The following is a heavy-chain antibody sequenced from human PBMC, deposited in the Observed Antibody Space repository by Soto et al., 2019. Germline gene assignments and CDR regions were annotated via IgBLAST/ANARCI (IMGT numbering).Heavy chain of an antibody. Sequence: GGSLRLSCTASGFTFSGSAMHWVRQASGKGLEWVGRIRSKANSYATAYASSVKGRFTISRDDSKNKADLQMNSLKTEDTAVYYCTRVYYYDSSCYYYYFDYWGKGTLVTVSS. CDR2: IRSKANSYAT. D-gene: IGHD3-22*01. CDR1: GFTFSGSA. CDR3: TRVYYYDSSCYYYYFDY. J-gene: IGHJ4*02. V-gene: IGHV3-73*01.